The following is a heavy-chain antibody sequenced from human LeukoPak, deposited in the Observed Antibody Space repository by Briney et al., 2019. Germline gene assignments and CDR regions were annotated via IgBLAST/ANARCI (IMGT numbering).Heavy chain of an antibody. Sequence: ASVKVSCKASGYTFTSYGFTWVRQAPGQGLEWMGWISTYSGKTNSAQNFQGRVTMTEDTSTDTAYMELSSLRSEDTAVYYCATAYGGNAQGDYWGQGTLVTVSS. CDR3: ATAYGGNAQGDY. V-gene: IGHV1-18*01. CDR1: GYTFTSYG. J-gene: IGHJ4*02. CDR2: ISTYSGKT. D-gene: IGHD4-23*01.